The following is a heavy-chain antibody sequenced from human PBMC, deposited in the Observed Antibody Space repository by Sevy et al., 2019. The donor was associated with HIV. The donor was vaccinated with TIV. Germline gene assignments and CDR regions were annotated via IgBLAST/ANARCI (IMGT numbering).Heavy chain of an antibody. D-gene: IGHD1-7*01. CDR2: ISYDGSSK. J-gene: IGHJ4*02. CDR1: GFIFSSYG. V-gene: IGHV3-30*18. CDR3: VKGGVTCKLLDY. Sequence: GGSLRLSCAASGFIFSSYGMHWVRQAPGKGLEWVTIISYDGSSKYYADSVKGRFTISRDNSENNLYLQMNSLRTDDTAVYYCVKGGVTCKLLDYWGQGTLVTVSS.